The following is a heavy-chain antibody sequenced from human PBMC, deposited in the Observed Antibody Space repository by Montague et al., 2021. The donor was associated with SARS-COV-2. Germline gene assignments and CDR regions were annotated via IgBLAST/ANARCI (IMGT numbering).Heavy chain of an antibody. D-gene: IGHD5-12*01. J-gene: IGHJ3*02. Sequence: SLRLSCAASGFIFSDYYMTWIRQAPGEGLEWVSHISGSGSKTYYADSVKGRFTISRDTANNSVYLQMNFLGAEDTAVYYGARDQGGYGTFDIWGQGTMVTVSS. CDR2: ISGSGSKT. V-gene: IGHV3-11*01. CDR1: GFIFSDYY. CDR3: ARDQGGYGTFDI.